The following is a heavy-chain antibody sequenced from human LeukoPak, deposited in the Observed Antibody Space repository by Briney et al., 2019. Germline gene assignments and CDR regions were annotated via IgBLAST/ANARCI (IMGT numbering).Heavy chain of an antibody. CDR3: ARDRNYSNYVVWFDP. V-gene: IGHV3-48*03. Sequence: GGSLRLSCAASGFTFSSYEMNWVRQAPGKGLEWISYISSGGNSIYYADSVKGRFTISRDNAKNSLYLQMNSLRAEDTAVYYCARDRNYSNYVVWFDPWGQGTLVTVSS. D-gene: IGHD4-11*01. CDR2: ISSGGNSI. CDR1: GFTFSSYE. J-gene: IGHJ5*02.